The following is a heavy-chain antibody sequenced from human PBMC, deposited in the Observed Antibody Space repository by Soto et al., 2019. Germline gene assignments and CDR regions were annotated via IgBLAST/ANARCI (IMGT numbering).Heavy chain of an antibody. CDR3: ASQFCSGGACFNWFDP. CDR1: GGSIRSSRDY. V-gene: IGHV4-30-4*01. J-gene: IGHJ5*02. Sequence: TSETLSLTCSVSGGSIRSSRDYLSWIRQPPGKGLEWIGYIFDSGITHYNPSLKSRVAMSVDTSKNQFSLNLTSVTAADTAVYFCASQFCSGGACFNWFDPWGHGTLVTVSS. CDR2: IFDSGIT. D-gene: IGHD2-21*02.